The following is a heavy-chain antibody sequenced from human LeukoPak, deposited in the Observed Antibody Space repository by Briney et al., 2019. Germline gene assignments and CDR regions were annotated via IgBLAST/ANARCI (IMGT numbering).Heavy chain of an antibody. Sequence: SETLSLTCTVSGGSISTTRYSWGWVPQPPGKGLEWLVINYYSGVTYYNPALRSRVTISVDTPKNHFSLRRSSGTAADTAIFDRARLGDGRHYYFDFWGEGTLVSVSS. CDR2: NYYSGVT. V-gene: IGHV4-39*02. J-gene: IGHJ4*02. D-gene: IGHD3-16*01. CDR3: ARLGDGRHYYFDF. CDR1: GGSISTTRYS.